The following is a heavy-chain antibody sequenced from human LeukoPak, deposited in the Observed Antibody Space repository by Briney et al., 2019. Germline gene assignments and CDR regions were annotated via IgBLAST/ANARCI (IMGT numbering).Heavy chain of an antibody. V-gene: IGHV3-74*01. CDR3: ARDQFSLGH. Sequence: GGSLRLSCAASGFTFSTYWMHWVRQAPGKGLVWVSRISSDGSITSYADSVKGRFTISRDNSKNTLFLQMNSLRAEDTAVYYCARDQFSLGHWGQGTLVTVSS. CDR2: ISSDGSIT. CDR1: GFTFSTYW. J-gene: IGHJ4*02. D-gene: IGHD3-9*01.